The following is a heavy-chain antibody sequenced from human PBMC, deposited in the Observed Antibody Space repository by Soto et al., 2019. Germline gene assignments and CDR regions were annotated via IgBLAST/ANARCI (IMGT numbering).Heavy chain of an antibody. CDR2: ISYDGSNK. V-gene: IGHV3-30*18. D-gene: IGHD3-3*01. CDR1: GFTFSSYG. J-gene: IGHJ6*02. CDR3: AKVEYDVWSGYDYYYGMDV. Sequence: QVQLVESGGGVVQPGRSLRLSCAASGFTFSSYGMHWVRQAPGKGLEWVAVISYDGSNKYYADSVKGRFTISRDNSKNTLYLQMNSLRAEDTAVYYCAKVEYDVWSGYDYYYGMDVWGQGTTVTVSS.